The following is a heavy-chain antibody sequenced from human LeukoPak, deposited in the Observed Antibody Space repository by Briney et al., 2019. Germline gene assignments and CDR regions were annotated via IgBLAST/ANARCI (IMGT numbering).Heavy chain of an antibody. CDR1: GYSFTGYF. CDR3: ARIGGVIYYFDY. J-gene: IGHJ4*02. Sequence: ASVKVSCKASGYSFTGYFMHWVRQAPGQGLEWMGWINPNSGGTNYAQKFQDRVTMTRDTSISTAYMELSSLRSDDTAVYYCARIGGVIYYFDYWGQGTLVTVSS. V-gene: IGHV1-2*02. CDR2: INPNSGGT. D-gene: IGHD3-16*01.